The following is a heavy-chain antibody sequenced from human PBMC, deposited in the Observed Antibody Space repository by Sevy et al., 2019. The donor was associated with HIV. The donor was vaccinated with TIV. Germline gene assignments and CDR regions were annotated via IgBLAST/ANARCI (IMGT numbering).Heavy chain of an antibody. Sequence: SETLSLTCAVYGGSLTNYYWSWIRQSPGKGLEWVGEIAHSGSINNNPSLESRVSISVDTSKNQFSLKLSSVTAADTTVYYGARGTFGARYQLSPDRYLQYWGQGTPVTVSS. J-gene: IGHJ4*02. CDR2: IAHSGSI. D-gene: IGHD3-3*01. CDR1: GGSLTNYY. CDR3: ARGTFGARYQLSPDRYLQY. V-gene: IGHV4-34*01.